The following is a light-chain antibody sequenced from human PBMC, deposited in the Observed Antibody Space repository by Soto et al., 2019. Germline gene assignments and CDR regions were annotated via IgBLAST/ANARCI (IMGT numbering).Light chain of an antibody. V-gene: IGLV1-44*01. CDR2: SDA. Sequence: QSALTQPPSLSGTPGQRVTISCSGSNSNIGRYSVNWYQHFPGTAHQILIYSDAERPSGVPDRFSGSKSGTSASLAISGLQSEDEAEYYCAAWDDNLNVPLFGGGTKLTVL. J-gene: IGLJ3*02. CDR1: NSNIGRYS. CDR3: AAWDDNLNVPL.